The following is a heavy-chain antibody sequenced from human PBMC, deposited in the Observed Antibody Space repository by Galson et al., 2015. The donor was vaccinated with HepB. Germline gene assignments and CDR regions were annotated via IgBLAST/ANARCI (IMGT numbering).Heavy chain of an antibody. CDR3: GRPTDYTDYNYFGLDV. V-gene: IGHV3-73*01. CDR2: IRNKANRYAT. Sequence: SLRLSCAASGFTFSGSAIHWVRQASGKGLEWVGRIRNKANRYATAYAASVKDRFTVARDDSKNTAYLQMNSLRTEDTAVYYCGRPTDYTDYNYFGLDVWGQGTTVTVSS. J-gene: IGHJ6*02. D-gene: IGHD4-11*01. CDR1: GFTFSGSA.